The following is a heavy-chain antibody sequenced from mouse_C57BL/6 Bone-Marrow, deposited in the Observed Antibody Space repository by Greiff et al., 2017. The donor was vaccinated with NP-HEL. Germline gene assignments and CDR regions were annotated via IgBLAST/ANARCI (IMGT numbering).Heavy chain of an antibody. Sequence: EVKLMESGPGLVKPSQSLSLTCSVTGYSITSGYYWNWIRQFPGNKLEWMGYISYDGSNNYNPSLKNRISITRDTSKNQFFLKLNSVTTEDTATYYCAREGANRYFDVWGTGTTVTVSS. CDR1: GYSITSGYY. CDR2: ISYDGSN. J-gene: IGHJ1*03. CDR3: AREGANRYFDV. V-gene: IGHV3-6*01. D-gene: IGHD3-1*01.